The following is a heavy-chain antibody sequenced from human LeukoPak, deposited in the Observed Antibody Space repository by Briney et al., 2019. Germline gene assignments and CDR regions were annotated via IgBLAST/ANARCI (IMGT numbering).Heavy chain of an antibody. CDR1: GGSISSYY. D-gene: IGHD4-17*01. J-gene: IGHJ4*02. V-gene: IGHV4-59*01. CDR2: IYDSGNT. Sequence: SETLSLTCTVSGGSISSYYWSWIRQPPGKGLEWIGYIYDSGNTNYNPSLKSRVTISVDTSKNQFSLKLSSVTAADTAVYYCARGPTVTTDYWGQGTLVTVSS. CDR3: ARGPTVTTDY.